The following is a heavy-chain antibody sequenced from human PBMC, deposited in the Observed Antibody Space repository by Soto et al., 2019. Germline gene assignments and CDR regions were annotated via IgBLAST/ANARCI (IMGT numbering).Heavy chain of an antibody. CDR1: GGTFSSYT. D-gene: IGHD3-10*01. J-gene: IGHJ3*02. CDR3: ARQEDWDGSGSHFDI. Sequence: QVQLVQSGAEVKKPGSSVKVSCKASGGTFSSYTISWVRQAPGQGLEWMGRSIPILGIANYAQKFQGRVTIPEDKSTSTAYMELSSLRPEDTAVYYCARQEDWDGSGSHFDIWGQGTMVTVSS. V-gene: IGHV1-69*02. CDR2: SIPILGIA.